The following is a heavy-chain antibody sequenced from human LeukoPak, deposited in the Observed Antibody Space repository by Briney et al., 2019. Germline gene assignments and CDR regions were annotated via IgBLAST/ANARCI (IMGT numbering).Heavy chain of an antibody. CDR2: INPSGGST. J-gene: IGHJ3*02. CDR3: ASSIVVVHRDAFDI. Sequence: ASVKVSCKASGYTFTSYYMHWVQQAPGQGLEWMGIINPSGGSTSYAQKFQGRATMTRDTSTSTVYMELSSLRSEDTAVYYCASSIVVVHRDAFDIWGQGTMVTVSS. D-gene: IGHD2-2*01. CDR1: GYTFTSYY. V-gene: IGHV1-46*03.